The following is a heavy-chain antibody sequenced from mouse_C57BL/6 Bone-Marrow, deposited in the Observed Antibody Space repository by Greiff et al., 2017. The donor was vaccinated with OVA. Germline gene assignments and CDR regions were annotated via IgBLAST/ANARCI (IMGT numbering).Heavy chain of an antibody. CDR2: IDPSDSYT. Sequence: VKLQQPGAELVRPGTSVKLSCKASGYTFTSYWMHWVKQRPGQGLEWIGVIDPSDSYTNYNQKFKGKATLTVDTSSSTAYMQLSSLTSEDSAVYYCANDYPPMDYWGQGTSVTVSS. V-gene: IGHV1-59*01. CDR3: ANDYPPMDY. D-gene: IGHD2-4*01. CDR1: GYTFTSYW. J-gene: IGHJ4*01.